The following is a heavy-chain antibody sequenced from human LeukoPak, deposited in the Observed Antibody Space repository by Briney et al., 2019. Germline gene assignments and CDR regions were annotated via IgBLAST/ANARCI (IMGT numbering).Heavy chain of an antibody. Sequence: PSETLSLTCAVYGGSFSGYYWSWIRQPPGKGLEWIGEINHSGSTNYNPSLKSRVTISVDTSKNQFSLKLSSVTAADTAVYYCARDRVVVVPAAIPFGYGMDVWGQGTTVTVSS. CDR1: GGSFSGYY. D-gene: IGHD2-2*01. CDR3: ARDRVVVVPAAIPFGYGMDV. CDR2: INHSGST. V-gene: IGHV4-34*01. J-gene: IGHJ6*02.